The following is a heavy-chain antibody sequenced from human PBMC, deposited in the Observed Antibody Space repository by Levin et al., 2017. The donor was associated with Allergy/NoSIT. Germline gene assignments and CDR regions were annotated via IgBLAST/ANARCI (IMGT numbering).Heavy chain of an antibody. Sequence: GESLKISCNGSGYNFARNWIGWVRQMPGKGLEWMGIIYPGDSETRYSPSFQGQVTISADKSINIAYLQWRSLRASDTAVYYCARRPGYSSVDAFDIWGQGTMVTVSS. CDR3: ARRPGYSSVDAFDI. D-gene: IGHD5-18*01. CDR1: GYNFARNW. J-gene: IGHJ3*02. V-gene: IGHV5-51*01. CDR2: IYPGDSET.